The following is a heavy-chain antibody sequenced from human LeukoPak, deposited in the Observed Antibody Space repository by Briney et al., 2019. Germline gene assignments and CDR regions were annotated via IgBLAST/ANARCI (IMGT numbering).Heavy chain of an antibody. CDR1: GFTFSSHG. CDR3: ARDKAYYYDSSGYYFDY. Sequence: GGSLRLSCAASGFTFSSHGMHWVRQAPGKGLEWVAVIWYDGSNKYYADSVKGRFTISRDNSKNTLYLQMNSLRAEDTAVYYCARDKAYYYDSSGYYFDYWGQGTLVTVSS. V-gene: IGHV3-33*01. D-gene: IGHD3-22*01. J-gene: IGHJ4*02. CDR2: IWYDGSNK.